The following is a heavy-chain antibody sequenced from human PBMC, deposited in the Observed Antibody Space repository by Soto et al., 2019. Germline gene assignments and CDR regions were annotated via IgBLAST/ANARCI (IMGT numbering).Heavy chain of an antibody. CDR3: ARGERLDLFFRKNWFDS. D-gene: IGHD1-1*01. J-gene: IGHJ5*01. Sequence: QVQLQQWGAGLLKPSETLSLTCAVYGASFSGYYWTWIRQPPGKGLEWIGEISPGGTTNYNPSLKSRVTISVDMSKNQFSLKVSSVTAADTAVYYCARGERLDLFFRKNWFDSWGQGTLVTVSS. V-gene: IGHV4-34*01. CDR1: GASFSGYY. CDR2: ISPGGTT.